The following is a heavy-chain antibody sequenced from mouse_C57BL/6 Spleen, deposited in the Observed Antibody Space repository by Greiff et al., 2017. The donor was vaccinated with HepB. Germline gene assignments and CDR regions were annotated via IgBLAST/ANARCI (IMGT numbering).Heavy chain of an antibody. J-gene: IGHJ1*03. V-gene: IGHV1-62-2*01. CDR2: FYPGSGSI. D-gene: IGHD1-1*01. CDR1: GYTFTEYT. CDR3: ARHEDLRYYGSSPSFDV. Sequence: VQLKQSGAELVKPGASVKLSCKASGYTFTEYTIHWVKQRSGQGLEWIGWFYPGSGSIKYNEKFKDKATLTADKSSSTVYMELSRLTSEDSAVYFCARHEDLRYYGSSPSFDVWGTGTTVTVSS.